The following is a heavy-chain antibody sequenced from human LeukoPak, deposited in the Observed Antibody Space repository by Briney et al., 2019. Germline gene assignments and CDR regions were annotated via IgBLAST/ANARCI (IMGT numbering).Heavy chain of an antibody. D-gene: IGHD2-15*01. V-gene: IGHV1-8*01. CDR3: ARKIGTYCSGGSCHLNWFDP. Sequence: ASVKVSCKASGYTFTSYDINWVRQGTGQGLEWMGWMNPNSGNTGYAQKFQGRVTMTRNTSISTDYMELGSLRSEDTAVYYCARKIGTYCSGGSCHLNWFDPRGQGTLVTVSP. CDR1: GYTFTSYD. CDR2: MNPNSGNT. J-gene: IGHJ5*02.